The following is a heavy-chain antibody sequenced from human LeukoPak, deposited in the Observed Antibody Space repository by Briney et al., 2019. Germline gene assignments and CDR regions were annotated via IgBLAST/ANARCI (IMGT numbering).Heavy chain of an antibody. CDR2: IKQEGSEK. D-gene: IGHD3-22*01. CDR1: GFSFSSYW. V-gene: IGHV3-7*01. Sequence: GGSLRLSCAASGFSFSSYWMSWVRQAPGKGLEGVANIKQEGSEKYYVDSVRGRFTISRDNAKNSLNLQMNSLISEDTAVYYCAKLAYYESHFDYWGQGTLVTVSS. CDR3: AKLAYYESHFDY. J-gene: IGHJ4*02.